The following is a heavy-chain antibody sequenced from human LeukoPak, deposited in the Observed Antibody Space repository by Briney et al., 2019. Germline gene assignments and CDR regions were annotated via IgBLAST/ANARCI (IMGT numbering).Heavy chain of an antibody. CDR3: ARDLPTYYDFWSGYYTNYYGMDV. CDR1: GFTFSSYA. CDR2: ISGSGGST. Sequence: PGGSLRLSCAASGFTFSSYAMSWVRQAPGKGLEWVSAISGSGGSTYYADSVKGRFTISRDNSKNTLYLQMNSLRAEDTAVYYCARDLPTYYDFWSGYYTNYYGMDVWGQGTTVTVSS. V-gene: IGHV3-23*01. D-gene: IGHD3-3*01. J-gene: IGHJ6*02.